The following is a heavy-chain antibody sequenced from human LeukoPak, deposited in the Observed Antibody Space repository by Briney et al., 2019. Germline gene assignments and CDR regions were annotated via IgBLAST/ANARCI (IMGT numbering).Heavy chain of an antibody. Sequence: GRSLRLSCAASGFTFSSYGIHWVREAPGKGLDWVAVISYDGTKKYYADSVKGRFTISRDNSKNTLYLQMNSLRAEDTAVYYCARGNSWYGIDYWGQGTLVTVSS. J-gene: IGHJ4*02. CDR3: ARGNSWYGIDY. CDR1: GFTFSSYG. V-gene: IGHV3-30*03. D-gene: IGHD6-13*01. CDR2: ISYDGTKK.